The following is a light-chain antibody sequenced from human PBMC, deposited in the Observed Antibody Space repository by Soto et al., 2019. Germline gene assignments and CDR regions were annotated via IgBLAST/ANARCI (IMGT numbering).Light chain of an antibody. V-gene: IGKV3-15*01. CDR3: QQYANWPLT. Sequence: EIVMTQSPATLSVSPGERATFSCRASQSISSNLAWYQRKPGQAPRLLIYGASTRATGIPARFSGSGSGTEFTLNISSLQSEDFAVCYCQQYANWPLTFGGGTKVEI. J-gene: IGKJ4*01. CDR2: GAS. CDR1: QSISSN.